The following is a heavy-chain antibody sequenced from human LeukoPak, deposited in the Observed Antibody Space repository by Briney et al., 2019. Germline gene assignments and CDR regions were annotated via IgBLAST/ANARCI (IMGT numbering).Heavy chain of an antibody. CDR2: ISSSSSYI. V-gene: IGHV3-21*01. D-gene: IGHD3-22*01. J-gene: IGHJ4*02. Sequence: GGSLRLSCAASGFTFSSYSMNWVRQAPGKGLEWVSSISSSSSYIYYADSVKGRFTISRDNAKNSLCLQMNSLRAEDTAVYCCVRVLDYYDTSGFGYWGQGTLVTVSS. CDR1: GFTFSSYS. CDR3: VRVLDYYDTSGFGY.